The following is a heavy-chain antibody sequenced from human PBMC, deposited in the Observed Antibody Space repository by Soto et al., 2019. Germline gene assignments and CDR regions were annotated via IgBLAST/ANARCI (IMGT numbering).Heavy chain of an antibody. CDR2: IIPFFGTA. CDR1: GGTFVSHT. D-gene: IGHD2-21*02. Sequence: QVQLMQSGPEVRKPGSSVKVSCKASGGTFVSHTINWVRQTPGQGLEWVGGIIPFFGTANYAQQLLGRVTVTADDCTVTAYLELSSLRAEDRAVYYCARGPMCGGYCHLPEKWGQGTLVPVSS. J-gene: IGHJ4*02. CDR3: ARGPMCGGYCHLPEK. V-gene: IGHV1-69*01.